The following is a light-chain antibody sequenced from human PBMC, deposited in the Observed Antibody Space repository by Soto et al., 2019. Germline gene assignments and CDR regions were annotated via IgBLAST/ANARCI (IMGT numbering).Light chain of an antibody. CDR2: KVS. V-gene: IGLV2-14*01. CDR1: SSDVGGYDY. CDR3: SSYSSSSIWV. J-gene: IGLJ3*02. Sequence: QSALTQPASVSGSPGQSITLSCTGTSSDVGGYDYVSWYQQHPGKAPTLIISKVSNRPSGVSNRFSGSKSGNTASLTISGLQAEDEADYYCSSYSSSSIWVFGGGTKLTVL.